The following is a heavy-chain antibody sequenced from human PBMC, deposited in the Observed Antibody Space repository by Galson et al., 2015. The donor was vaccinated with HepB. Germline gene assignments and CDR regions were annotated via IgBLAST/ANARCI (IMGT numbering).Heavy chain of an antibody. V-gene: IGHV4-34*01. CDR3: ARRQDVVVPAAMPGGFYFDY. Sequence: LSLTCAVYGGSFSGYYWSWIRQPPGKGLEWIGEINHSGSTNYNPSLKSRVTISVDTSKNQFSLKLSSVTAADTAVYYCARRQDVVVPAAMPGGFYFDYWGQGTLVTVSS. CDR2: INHSGST. CDR1: GGSFSGYY. D-gene: IGHD2-2*01. J-gene: IGHJ4*02.